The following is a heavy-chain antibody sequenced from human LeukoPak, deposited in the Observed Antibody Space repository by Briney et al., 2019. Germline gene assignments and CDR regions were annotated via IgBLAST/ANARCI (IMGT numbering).Heavy chain of an antibody. J-gene: IGHJ4*02. Sequence: SLRLSCAASGFTFDDYAMHWVRQAPGKGLEWVSGIGWNSGSIGYADSVKGRFTISRDNAKNSLYLQMNSLRAEDTALYYCAKEDRHSIFRGLFDYWGQGTLVTVSS. D-gene: IGHD3-9*01. CDR3: AKEDRHSIFRGLFDY. CDR1: GFTFDDYA. CDR2: IGWNSGSI. V-gene: IGHV3-9*01.